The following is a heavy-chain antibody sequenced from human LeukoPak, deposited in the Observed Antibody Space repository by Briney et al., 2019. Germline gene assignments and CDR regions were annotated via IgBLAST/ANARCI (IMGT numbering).Heavy chain of an antibody. V-gene: IGHV3-49*04. CDR2: IRSKAYGGTT. CDR1: GFTFGDYA. J-gene: IGHJ4*02. D-gene: IGHD6-19*01. Sequence: GGSLRLSCTASGFTFGDYAMSWVRQAPGKGLEWVGFIRSKAYGGTTEYAASVKGRFTISRDDSKSIAYPQMNSLKTEDTAVYYCTIAVAGTPYYFDYWGQGTLVTVSS. CDR3: TIAVAGTPYYFDY.